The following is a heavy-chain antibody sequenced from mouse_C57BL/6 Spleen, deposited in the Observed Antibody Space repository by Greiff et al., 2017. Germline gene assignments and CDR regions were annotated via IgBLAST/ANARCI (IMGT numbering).Heavy chain of an antibody. D-gene: IGHD1-1*01. CDR2: ISYDGSN. J-gene: IGHJ1*03. Sequence: EVKLMESGPGLVKPSQSLSLTCSVTGYSITSGYYWNWIRQFPGNKLEWMGYISYDGSNNYNPSLKNRIPITRDTSKNQFFLKLNSVTTEDTATYYCARVAVVATEYFDVWGTGTTVTVSS. CDR1: GYSITSGYY. CDR3: ARVAVVATEYFDV. V-gene: IGHV3-6*01.